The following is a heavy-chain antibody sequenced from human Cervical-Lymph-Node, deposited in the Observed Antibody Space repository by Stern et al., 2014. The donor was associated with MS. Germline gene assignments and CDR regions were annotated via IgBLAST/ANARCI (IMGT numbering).Heavy chain of an antibody. Sequence: VQLVESGAEVKKSGASVRVSCKALGYTFTGHYIHWVRQAPGQGLEWMGCIIPDSGDTKYAHNFQGRVTMTRDTSITTVYMELTRLRSDDTALYYCARWDTTVWFDPWGQGTLVTVSS. CDR3: ARWDTTVWFDP. J-gene: IGHJ5*02. D-gene: IGHD1-26*01. CDR1: GYTFTGHY. CDR2: IIPDSGDT. V-gene: IGHV1-2*02.